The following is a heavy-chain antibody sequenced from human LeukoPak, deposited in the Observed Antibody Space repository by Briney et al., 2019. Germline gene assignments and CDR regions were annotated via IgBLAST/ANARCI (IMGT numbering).Heavy chain of an antibody. CDR3: ARGGNRYSSSWYLFDY. CDR2: IKQDGSEK. J-gene: IGHJ4*02. V-gene: IGHV3-7*01. CDR1: GFTFSSYW. D-gene: IGHD6-13*01. Sequence: PGGSLRLSCAASGFTFSSYWMSWVRQAPGKGLERVANIKQDGSEKYYVDSVKGRFTISRDNAKNSLYLQMNSLRAEDTAVYYCARGGNRYSSSWYLFDYWGQGTLVTVSS.